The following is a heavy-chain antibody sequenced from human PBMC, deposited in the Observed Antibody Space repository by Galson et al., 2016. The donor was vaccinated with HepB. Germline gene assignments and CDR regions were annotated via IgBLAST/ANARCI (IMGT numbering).Heavy chain of an antibody. CDR2: IKDDGSEK. V-gene: IGHV3-7*01. CDR1: GSSFSSHW. CDR3: TADFGYSSYD. J-gene: IGHJ1*01. D-gene: IGHD6-13*01. Sequence: SLRLSCAASGSSFSSHWMSWVRQGPGKGLEWVGNIKDDGSEKNYIDSVKGRFSISRDNARNSLYLQMNSLRVEDTAVYYCTADFGYSSYDWGQGTLVTVSS.